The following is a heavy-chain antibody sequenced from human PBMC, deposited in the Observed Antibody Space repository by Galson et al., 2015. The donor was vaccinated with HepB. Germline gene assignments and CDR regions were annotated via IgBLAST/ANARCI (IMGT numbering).Heavy chain of an antibody. CDR3: ARGVAETYYYGSGSYYNDY. V-gene: IGHV1-8*01. Sequence: SVKVSCKASGYTFTSYDINWVRQATGQGLEWMGWMNPNSGNTGYAQKFQGRVTMTRNTSISTAYMELSSLRSEDTAVYYCARGVAETYYYGSGSYYNDYWGQGTLVTVS. D-gene: IGHD3-10*01. CDR1: GYTFTSYD. J-gene: IGHJ4*02. CDR2: MNPNSGNT.